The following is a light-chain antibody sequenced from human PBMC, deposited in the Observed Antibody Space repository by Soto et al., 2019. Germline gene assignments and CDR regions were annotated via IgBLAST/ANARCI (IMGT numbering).Light chain of an antibody. CDR3: QSSDSSLSAIHV. Sequence: QSVLTQPPSVSGARGQRITISCTGIHSNLGAGYDVHRYQQFPGTAPKLLIFGNTKRPSGVPDRFSGSKSGSSASLAITGLQAEDEADYYCQSSDSSLSAIHVFGTGTQLTVL. CDR2: GNT. CDR1: HSNLGAGYD. J-gene: IGLJ1*01. V-gene: IGLV1-40*01.